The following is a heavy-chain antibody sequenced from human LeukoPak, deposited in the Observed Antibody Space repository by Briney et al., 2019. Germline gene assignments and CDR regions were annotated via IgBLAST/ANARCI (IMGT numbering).Heavy chain of an antibody. D-gene: IGHD3-10*01. Sequence: PGGSLRPSCAASGFTFSSYAMSWVRQAPGKGLEWVSAISGSGGSTYYADSVKGRFTISRDNSKNTLYLQMNSLRAEDTAVYYCAKSQLLWFGEDFDYWGQGTLVTVSS. CDR1: GFTFSSYA. CDR2: ISGSGGST. CDR3: AKSQLLWFGEDFDY. J-gene: IGHJ4*02. V-gene: IGHV3-23*01.